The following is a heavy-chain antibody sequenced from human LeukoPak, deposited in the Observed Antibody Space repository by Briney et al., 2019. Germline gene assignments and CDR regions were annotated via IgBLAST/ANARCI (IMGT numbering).Heavy chain of an antibody. Sequence: GGSLRLSCAASGLTFSDYYMSWIRQAPGKGLEWVSYISRSGSTTYYADSVKGRFTISRDNAKNSLYLQMNSLRAEDTAVYYCARDGGLGALDYWGQGTLVIVSS. CDR3: ARDGGLGALDY. D-gene: IGHD2-15*01. CDR1: GLTFSDYY. CDR2: ISRSGSTT. J-gene: IGHJ4*02. V-gene: IGHV3-11*04.